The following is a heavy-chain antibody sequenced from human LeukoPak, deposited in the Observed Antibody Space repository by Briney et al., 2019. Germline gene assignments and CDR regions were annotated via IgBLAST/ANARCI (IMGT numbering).Heavy chain of an antibody. D-gene: IGHD3-22*01. CDR2: IYYSGST. J-gene: IGHJ4*02. CDR1: GGSISSSSYY. V-gene: IGHV4-39*07. Sequence: PSETLSLTCTVSGGSISSSSYYWGWIRQPPGKGLEWIGSIYYSGSTYYNLSLKSRVTISVDTSKNQFSLKLSSVTAADTAVYYCARGGSGYYYLFGYWGQGTLVTVSS. CDR3: ARGGSGYYYLFGY.